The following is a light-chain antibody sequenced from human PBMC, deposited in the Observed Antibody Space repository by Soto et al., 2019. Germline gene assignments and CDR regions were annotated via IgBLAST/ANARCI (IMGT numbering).Light chain of an antibody. J-gene: IGKJ1*01. V-gene: IGKV1-8*01. CDR1: QGISSY. CDR3: QQYNSYSLT. CDR2: AAS. Sequence: AIRMTQSPSSFSASTGDRVTITCRASQGISSYLAWYQQKPGKAPKLLIYAASTLQSGVPSRFSGSGSGTEFTLTISSLQPDDFATYYCQQYNSYSLTFGQGTKVEIK.